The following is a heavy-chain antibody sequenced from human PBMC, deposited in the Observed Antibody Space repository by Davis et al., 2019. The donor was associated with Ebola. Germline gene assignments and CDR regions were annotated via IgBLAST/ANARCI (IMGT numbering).Heavy chain of an antibody. CDR1: GFTFSSYW. CDR3: ARTTFGGVIAS. Sequence: HTGGSLRLSCAASGFTFSSYWMHWVRQAPGKGLVWVSRINSDGSSTSYADSVKGRFTISRDNAKNTLYLQMNSLRAEDTAVYYCARTTFGGVIASWGQETLVTVSS. V-gene: IGHV3-74*01. D-gene: IGHD3-16*02. J-gene: IGHJ4*02. CDR2: INSDGSST.